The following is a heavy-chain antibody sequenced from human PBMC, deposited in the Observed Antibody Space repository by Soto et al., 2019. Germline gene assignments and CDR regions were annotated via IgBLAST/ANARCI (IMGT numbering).Heavy chain of an antibody. CDR1: GGSFSGYY. Sequence: SETLSLTCAVYGGSFSGYYWSWIRQPPGKGLEWIGEINHSGSTNYNPSLKTRVTISVDTSKNQFSLKLSSVTAADTAVYYCARGYAVGWSPPDNWGQGTLVTVSS. CDR3: ARGYAVGWSPPDN. CDR2: INHSGST. D-gene: IGHD2-2*01. J-gene: IGHJ4*02. V-gene: IGHV4-34*01.